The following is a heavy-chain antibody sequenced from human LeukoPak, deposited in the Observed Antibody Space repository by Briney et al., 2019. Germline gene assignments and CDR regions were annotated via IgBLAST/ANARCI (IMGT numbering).Heavy chain of an antibody. CDR3: TTDRMIYATNWAVSWFGP. CDR2: VKTKGDGGAA. Sequence: PGGSLRLSCAASGITFTNAWLTWVRQAPGKGLEWVGRVKTKGDGGAADYAAPVKGRFTISRDDSTKTLYLQMNSLKTEDTAVYYCTTDRMIYATNWAVSWFGPWGQGTLVTVSS. CDR1: GITFTNAW. D-gene: IGHD2-8*01. J-gene: IGHJ5*02. V-gene: IGHV3-15*01.